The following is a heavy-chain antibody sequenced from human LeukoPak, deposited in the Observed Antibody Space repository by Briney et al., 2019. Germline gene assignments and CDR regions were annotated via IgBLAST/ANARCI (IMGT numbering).Heavy chain of an antibody. CDR2: ISSSSSYT. J-gene: IGHJ3*02. CDR3: AREPARDGYKSGAFDI. CDR1: GFTFSDYY. Sequence: GGSLRLSCAASGFTFSDYYMSWIRQAPGKGLEWVSYISSSSSYTNYADSMKGRFTISRDNAKNSLYLQMNSLRAEDTAVYYCAREPARDGYKSGAFDIWGQGTMVTVSS. V-gene: IGHV3-11*05. D-gene: IGHD5-24*01.